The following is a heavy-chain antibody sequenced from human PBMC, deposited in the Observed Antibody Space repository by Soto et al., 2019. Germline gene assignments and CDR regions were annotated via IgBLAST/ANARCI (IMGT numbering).Heavy chain of an antibody. Sequence: QVQLVESGGGLVQPGKSLRLSCAASGSNFNGYFMHWVRQAPGKGLEWVAVISSDGSNKYYADSVTGRFTISRDNSKKTLYLQMSSLKPDDTAVYACAGGQLWFDPWGQGTLATVSS. D-gene: IGHD3-16*01. CDR2: ISSDGSNK. CDR1: GSNFNGYF. J-gene: IGHJ5*02. CDR3: AGGQLWFDP. V-gene: IGHV3-30-3*01.